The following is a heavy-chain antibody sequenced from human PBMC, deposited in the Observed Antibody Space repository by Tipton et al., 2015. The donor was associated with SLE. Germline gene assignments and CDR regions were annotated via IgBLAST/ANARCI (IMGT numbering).Heavy chain of an antibody. CDR1: GGSISSYY. V-gene: IGHV4-59*08. CDR2: IYYSGST. CDR3: ARTDVTYYYDSSGYPPLYYFVS. D-gene: IGHD3-22*01. Sequence: TLSLTCTVSGGSISSYYWSWIRQPPGKGLDWIGYIYYSGSTKDNPSLKSRVTISVDTSKNQFSLKLSSVTAADTAVYYCARTDVTYYYDSSGYPPLYYFVSWGQGTLVTVSS. J-gene: IGHJ4*02.